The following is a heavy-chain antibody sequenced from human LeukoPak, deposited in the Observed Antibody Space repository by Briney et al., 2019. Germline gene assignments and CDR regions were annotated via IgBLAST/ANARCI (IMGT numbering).Heavy chain of an antibody. J-gene: IGHJ5*02. CDR1: GGSISSYY. CDR2: IYYSGST. D-gene: IGHD5-18*01. CDR3: ARDREDTAMVTWFDP. V-gene: IGHV4-59*12. Sequence: SETLSLTCTVSGGSISSYYWSWIRQPPGKGLEWIGYIYYSGSTNYNPPLKSRVTMSVDTSKNQFSLKLSSVTAADTAVYYCARDREDTAMVTWFDPWGQGTLVTVSS.